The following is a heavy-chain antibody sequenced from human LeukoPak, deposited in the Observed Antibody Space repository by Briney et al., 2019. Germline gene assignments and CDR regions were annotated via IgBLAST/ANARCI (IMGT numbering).Heavy chain of an antibody. CDR1: GFTFSDYY. V-gene: IGHV3-11*04. CDR3: ARGGVVGAADF. J-gene: IGHJ4*02. CDR2: IDSSGGTI. D-gene: IGHD1-26*01. Sequence: GGSLRLSCAASGFTFSDYYMWWLRQAPGRGLEWVSYIDSSGGTISYADSMRGRFTISRDNDKHSLYLQMNSLRAEDTAVYYCARGGVVGAADFWGQGTLVTVSS.